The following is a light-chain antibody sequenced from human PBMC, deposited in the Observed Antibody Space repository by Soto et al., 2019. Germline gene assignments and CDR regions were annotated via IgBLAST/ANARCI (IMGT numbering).Light chain of an antibody. CDR2: EVS. J-gene: IGLJ1*01. CDR3: TSYGGSNNFYV. CDR1: SSDVGGSNY. V-gene: IGLV2-8*01. Sequence: QSALTQPPSASGSPGQSVTISWTGTSSDVGGSNYVSWYQHHPGKAPKLMIYEVSKRPSGVPDRFSGSKSGNTASLTVSGLQAEDEADYYCTSYGGSNNFYVFGTGTKVTVL.